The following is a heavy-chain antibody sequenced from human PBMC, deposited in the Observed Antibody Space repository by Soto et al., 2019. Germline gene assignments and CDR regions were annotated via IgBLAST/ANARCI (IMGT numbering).Heavy chain of an antibody. CDR3: ARVEDYVWGSYRQSYFDY. V-gene: IGHV4-59*01. Sequence: SETLSRTCTVSGASIRNYYWSWIRQPPGKGLEWIGNSYYSGTTNYNPSLKSRVTISVDTSKNQFSLKLSSVTAADTAVYYCARVEDYVWGSYRQSYFDYWGQGALVTVSS. J-gene: IGHJ4*02. D-gene: IGHD3-16*02. CDR2: SYYSGTT. CDR1: GASIRNYY.